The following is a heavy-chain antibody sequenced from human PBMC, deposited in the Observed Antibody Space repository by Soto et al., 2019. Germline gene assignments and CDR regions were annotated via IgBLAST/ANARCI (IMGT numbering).Heavy chain of an antibody. V-gene: IGHV3-30-3*01. CDR1: GFTFSSYA. Sequence: QVQLVESGGGVVQPGRSLRLSCAASGFTFSSYAMHWVRQAPGKGLEWVAVISYDGSNKYYADSVKGRFTISRDNSKNTLYLQMNSLRAEDTAVYYCATFDDYGDYDYFDYWGQGTLVTVSS. CDR2: ISYDGSNK. J-gene: IGHJ4*02. CDR3: ATFDDYGDYDYFDY. D-gene: IGHD4-17*01.